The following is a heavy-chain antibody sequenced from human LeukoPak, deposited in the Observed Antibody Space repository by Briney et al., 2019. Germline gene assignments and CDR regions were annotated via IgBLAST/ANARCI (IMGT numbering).Heavy chain of an antibody. CDR2: ISSSSSTI. CDR3: ARVQGYCSGGSCYGMDV. Sequence: GGSLRLSCAASGFTFSSYSMNWVRQAPGKGLEWVSYISSSSSTIYYADSVKGRFTISRDNAKNSLYLQMNSLRAEDTAVYYCARVQGYCSGGSCYGMDVWGQGTTVTVSS. D-gene: IGHD2-15*01. CDR1: GFTFSSYS. V-gene: IGHV3-48*01. J-gene: IGHJ6*02.